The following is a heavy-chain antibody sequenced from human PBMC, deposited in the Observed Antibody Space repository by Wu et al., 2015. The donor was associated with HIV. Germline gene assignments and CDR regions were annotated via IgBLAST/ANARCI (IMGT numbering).Heavy chain of an antibody. J-gene: IGHJ6*02. Sequence: QVQLVQFGAEVKKPGSSVKVTCKASGDGFTSYAVSWVRHAPGQGLEWMGGINPLFGTTKHAQRFQDRVTFTTDESKSTVYMELSSLTSEDTAVYYCAGNTDSVATSLYSLGVWGQGTTVTVSS. V-gene: IGHV1-69*05. D-gene: IGHD5-12*01. CDR3: AGNTDSVATSLYSLGV. CDR2: INPLFGTT. CDR1: GDGFTSYA.